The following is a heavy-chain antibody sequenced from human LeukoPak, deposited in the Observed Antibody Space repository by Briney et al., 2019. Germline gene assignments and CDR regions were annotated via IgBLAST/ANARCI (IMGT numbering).Heavy chain of an antibody. V-gene: IGHV3-23*01. CDR2: LSGSGGST. CDR1: GLTVSGNY. CDR3: VEARGAGSHKDWYFDY. Sequence: PGGSLRLSCAASGLTVSGNYMSWVRQAPGKGLEWVSGLSGSGGSTWYADSVKGRFTISRDNPKNTLYLQMNSLRAEDTAKYYCVEARGAGSHKDWYFDYWGQGTLVTVSS. J-gene: IGHJ4*02. D-gene: IGHD1-26*01.